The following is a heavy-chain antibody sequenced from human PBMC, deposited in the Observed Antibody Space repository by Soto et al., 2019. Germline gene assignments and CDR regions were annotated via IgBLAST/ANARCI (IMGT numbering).Heavy chain of an antibody. CDR1: GYTFTGYY. V-gene: IGHV1-18*04. J-gene: IGHJ4*02. CDR3: ARWVAAAGDDFDY. D-gene: IGHD6-13*01. CDR2: ISAYNGNT. Sequence: GATVKVSCKASGYTFTGYYMHWVRQAPGQGLEWMGWISAYNGNTNYAQKLQGRVTMTTDTSTSTAYMELRSLRSDDTAVYYCARWVAAAGDDFDYWGQGTLVTVSS.